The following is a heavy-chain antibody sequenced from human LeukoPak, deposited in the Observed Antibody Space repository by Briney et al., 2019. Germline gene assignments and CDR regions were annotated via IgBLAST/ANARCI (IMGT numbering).Heavy chain of an antibody. D-gene: IGHD5-18*01. V-gene: IGHV3-11*01. Sequence: PGGSLRLSCAASGFTFREYYMSWIRQAPGKGLEWLSYISTSGSTTHYADSVKGRFIISRDNAKNSLYLQMNSLRAEDTAVYYCASCSGYSHEYYYMGVWGKGTTVTISS. CDR1: GFTFREYY. CDR3: ASCSGYSHEYYYMGV. CDR2: ISTSGSTT. J-gene: IGHJ6*03.